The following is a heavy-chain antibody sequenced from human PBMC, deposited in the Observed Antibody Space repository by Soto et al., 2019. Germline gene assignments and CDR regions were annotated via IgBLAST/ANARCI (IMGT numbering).Heavy chain of an antibody. Sequence: SETLSLTCTVSGGSISSYYWSWIRQPPGKGLEWIGYIYYSGSTNYNPSLKSRVTISVDTSKNQFSLNLSSVTAADTAVYYCAGQMTVGATYLFDYWGQGTLVTVSS. J-gene: IGHJ4*02. V-gene: IGHV4-59*08. CDR3: AGQMTVGATYLFDY. CDR2: IYYSGST. D-gene: IGHD1-26*01. CDR1: GGSISSYY.